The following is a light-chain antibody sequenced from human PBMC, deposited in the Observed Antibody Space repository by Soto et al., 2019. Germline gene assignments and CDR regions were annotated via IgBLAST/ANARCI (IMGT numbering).Light chain of an antibody. J-gene: IGLJ7*01. CDR1: SSNIGSNS. V-gene: IGLV1-44*01. CDR2: SNN. Sequence: QSVLTQPPSASGTPGQRVAISCSGSSSNIGSNSVNWFQQLPGKAPKLIIYSNNQRPSGVPDRISGSKSGTSASLAISGLQSEDEADYYCVAWDDSLNGAVFGGGTQLTVL. CDR3: VAWDDSLNGAV.